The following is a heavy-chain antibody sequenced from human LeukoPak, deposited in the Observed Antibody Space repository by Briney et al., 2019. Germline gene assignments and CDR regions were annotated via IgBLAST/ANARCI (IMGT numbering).Heavy chain of an antibody. J-gene: IGHJ4*02. Sequence: SVKVSCKASGGTFSSYAISWVRQAPGQGLEWMGGIIPIFGTANYAQKFQGRVTITADESTSTAYMELSSLRSEDTGVYYCASGFHYYGSGSYDYFDYWGQGTLVTVSS. D-gene: IGHD3-10*01. V-gene: IGHV1-69*13. CDR3: ASGFHYYGSGSYDYFDY. CDR1: GGTFSSYA. CDR2: IIPIFGTA.